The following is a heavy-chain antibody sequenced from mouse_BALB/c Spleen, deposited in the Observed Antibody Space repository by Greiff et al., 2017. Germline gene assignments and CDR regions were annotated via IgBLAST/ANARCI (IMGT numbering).Heavy chain of an antibody. Sequence: EVQRVESGGGLVQPGGSRKLSCAASGFTFSSFGMHWVRQAPEKGLEWVAYISSGSSTIYYADTVKGRFTISRDNPKNTLFLQMTSLRSEDTAMYYCARSAGEYGAWFAYWGQGTLVTVSA. V-gene: IGHV5-17*02. J-gene: IGHJ3*01. D-gene: IGHD1-1*02. CDR1: GFTFSSFG. CDR2: ISSGSSTI. CDR3: ARSAGEYGAWFAY.